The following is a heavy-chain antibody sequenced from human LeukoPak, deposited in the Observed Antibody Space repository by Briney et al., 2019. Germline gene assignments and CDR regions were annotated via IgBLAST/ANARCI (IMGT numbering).Heavy chain of an antibody. J-gene: IGHJ4*02. CDR1: GGSISSYY. V-gene: IGHV4-39*01. Sequence: SETLSLTCTVSGGSISSYYWSWIRQPPGKGLEWIGSIYYSGSTYYNPSLKSRVTISVDTSKNQFSLRLSSVTAADTAVYYCARPGSGYFNEYYFDYWGQGTLVTVSS. D-gene: IGHD3-22*01. CDR3: ARPGSGYFNEYYFDY. CDR2: IYYSGST.